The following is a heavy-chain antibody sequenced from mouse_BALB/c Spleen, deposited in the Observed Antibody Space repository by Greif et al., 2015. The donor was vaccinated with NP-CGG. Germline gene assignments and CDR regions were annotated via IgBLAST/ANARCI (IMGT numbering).Heavy chain of an antibody. D-gene: IGHD1-1*01. J-gene: IGHJ2*01. CDR3: TRRNTT. CDR2: IDPETGGT. Sequence: VQLQQSGAELVRPGASVTLSCKASGYTFTDYEMHWVKQTPVHGLEWIGAIDPETGGTAYNQKFKGKATLTADKSSSTAYMELRSLTSEDSAVYYCTRRNTTGGQGTTLTVSS. V-gene: IGHV1-15*01. CDR1: GYTFTDYE.